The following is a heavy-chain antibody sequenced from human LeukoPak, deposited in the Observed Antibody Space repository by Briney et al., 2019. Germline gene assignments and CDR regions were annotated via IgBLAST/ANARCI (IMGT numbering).Heavy chain of an antibody. CDR3: ASWDEACFDY. D-gene: IGHD1-26*01. V-gene: IGHV4-39*01. J-gene: IGHJ4*02. CDR1: GGSISSSSYY. Sequence: SETLSLTCTVSGGSISSSSYYWGWLRQPPGKGLEWIGSIYYSGSTYYNPSLKSRVTISVDTSKNQFSLKLSSVTAADTAVYYCASWDEACFDYWGQGTLVTVSS. CDR2: IYYSGST.